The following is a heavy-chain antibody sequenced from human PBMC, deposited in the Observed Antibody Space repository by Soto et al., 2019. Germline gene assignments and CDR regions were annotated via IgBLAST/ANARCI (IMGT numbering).Heavy chain of an antibody. CDR1: GGSISSSSYY. V-gene: IGHV4-39*01. CDR2: IYYSGST. CDR3: ARMIGERWLQYPLYYFDY. Sequence: SETLSLTCTVSGGSISSSSYYWGWIRQPPGKGLEWIGSIYYSGSTYYNPSLKSRVTISVDTSKNQFSLKLSSVTAADTAVYYCARMIGERWLQYPLYYFDYWGQGTLVTVSS. D-gene: IGHD5-12*01. J-gene: IGHJ4*02.